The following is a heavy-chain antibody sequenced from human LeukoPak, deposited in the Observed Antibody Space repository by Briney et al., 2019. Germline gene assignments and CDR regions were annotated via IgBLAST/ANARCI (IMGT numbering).Heavy chain of an antibody. CDR2: IYYSGST. D-gene: IGHD6-19*01. V-gene: IGHV4-59*01. J-gene: IGHJ1*01. CDR3: ARDRVGSGWYTGYFQH. CDR1: GGPISSYY. Sequence: SETLSLTCTVSGGPISSYYWSWIRQPPGKGLEWIGYIYYSGSTNYNPSLKSRVTISVDTSKNQFSLKLSSVTAADTAVYYCARDRVGSGWYTGYFQHWGQGTLVTVSS.